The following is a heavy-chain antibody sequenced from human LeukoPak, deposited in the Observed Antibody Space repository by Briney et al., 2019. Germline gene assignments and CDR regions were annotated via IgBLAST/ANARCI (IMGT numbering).Heavy chain of an antibody. Sequence: GGSLRLSCAASGITFTIAGMHWVRQVPGKGLEWVAVISSDGRNIYYADSVKGRFIISRDTSRNILFLQMNGLRADDTAIYYCAKDKGNRYSDYWGQGTLVTISS. V-gene: IGHV3-30*18. CDR1: GITFTIAG. D-gene: IGHD3-16*02. J-gene: IGHJ4*02. CDR2: ISSDGRNI. CDR3: AKDKGNRYSDY.